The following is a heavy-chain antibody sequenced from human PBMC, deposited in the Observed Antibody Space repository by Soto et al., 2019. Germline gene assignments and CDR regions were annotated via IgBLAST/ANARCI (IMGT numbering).Heavy chain of an antibody. J-gene: IGHJ4*02. D-gene: IGHD5-18*01. CDR1: GFTFSSYG. CDR2: ISYDGSNK. V-gene: IGHV3-30*18. CDR3: AKDVIVVIGTAMVNPHFDY. Sequence: QVQLVESGGGVVQPGRSLRLSCAASGFTFSSYGMHWVRQAPGKGLEWVAVISYDGSNKYYADSVKGRFTISRDNSKNTLYLQMNSLRAEDTAVYYCAKDVIVVIGTAMVNPHFDYWGQGTLVTVSS.